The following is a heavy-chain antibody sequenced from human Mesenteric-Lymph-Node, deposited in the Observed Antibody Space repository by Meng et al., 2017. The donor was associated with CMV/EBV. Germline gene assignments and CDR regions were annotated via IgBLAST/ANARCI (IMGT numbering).Heavy chain of an antibody. CDR3: ARGAGSSSWYTDAFDI. D-gene: IGHD6-13*01. V-gene: IGHV1-2*02. J-gene: IGHJ3*02. Sequence: ASVKVSCKASGYTFTSYGISWVRQAPGQGLEWMGWINPNSGGTNYAQKYQGRVTMTRDTSISTAYMELSRLRSDDTAVYYCARGAGSSSWYTDAFDIWGQGTMVTVSS. CDR2: INPNSGGT. CDR1: GYTFTSYG.